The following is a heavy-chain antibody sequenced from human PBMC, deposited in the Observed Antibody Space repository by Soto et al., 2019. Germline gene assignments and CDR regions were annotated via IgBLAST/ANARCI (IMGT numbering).Heavy chain of an antibody. V-gene: IGHV1-18*01. D-gene: IGHD6-19*01. CDR1: GYTFTSYG. J-gene: IGHJ4*02. CDR2: ISAYNGNT. Sequence: ASVKVSCKASGYTFTSYGISWVRQAPGQGLEWMGWISAYNGNTNYAQKLQGRVTMTTDTSTSTAYMELRSLRSDDTAVYYCARALRGDIAVAGTEDYVYWGQGTLVTVSS. CDR3: ARALRGDIAVAGTEDYVY.